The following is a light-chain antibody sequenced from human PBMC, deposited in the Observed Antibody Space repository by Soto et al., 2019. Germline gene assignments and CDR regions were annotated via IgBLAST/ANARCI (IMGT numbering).Light chain of an antibody. CDR3: SSYAGRNNYNYL. CDR1: SSDVGGYNY. Sequence: QSALTQPPSASGSAGQSVTISCTGTSSDVGGYNYVSWYQQHPGKAPKVMIYEVSKRPSGVPDRFSGSKSGSKASLTVSGLQAEDGAYYFCSSYAGRNNYNYLFGTGTKVTVL. CDR2: EVS. V-gene: IGLV2-8*01. J-gene: IGLJ1*01.